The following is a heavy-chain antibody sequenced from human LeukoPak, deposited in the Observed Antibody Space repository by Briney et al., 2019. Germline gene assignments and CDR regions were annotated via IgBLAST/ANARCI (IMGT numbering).Heavy chain of an antibody. CDR3: ARDNRLSGSYYRHFDY. CDR2: FSGSGGST. Sequence: PGGSLRLSCAASGFTFSSYAMSWVRQAPGKGLEWVSTFSGSGGSTHYADSVKGRFTISRDNSKNTLYLQMNSLRAEDTAVYYCARDNRLSGSYYRHFDYWGQGTLVTVSS. D-gene: IGHD3-10*01. V-gene: IGHV3-23*01. CDR1: GFTFSSYA. J-gene: IGHJ4*02.